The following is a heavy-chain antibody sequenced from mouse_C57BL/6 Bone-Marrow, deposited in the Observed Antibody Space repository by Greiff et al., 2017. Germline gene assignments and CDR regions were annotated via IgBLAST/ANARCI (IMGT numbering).Heavy chain of an antibody. CDR2: IYPRSGNT. CDR3: ARLYDYDGGGFDY. J-gene: IGHJ2*01. Sequence: QVQLKESGAELARPGASVKLSCKASGYTFTSYGISWVKQRTGQGLEWIGEIYPRSGNTYYNEKFKGKATLTADKSSSTAYMELRSLPSEDAAVYFCARLYDYDGGGFDYWGQGTTLTVSS. CDR1: GYTFTSYG. D-gene: IGHD2-4*01. V-gene: IGHV1-81*01.